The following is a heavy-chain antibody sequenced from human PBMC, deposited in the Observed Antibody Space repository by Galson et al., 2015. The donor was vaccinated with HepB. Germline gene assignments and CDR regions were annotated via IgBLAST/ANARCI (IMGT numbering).Heavy chain of an antibody. CDR3: ARYGYYDYVWGSYRYDAFDI. CDR1: GYSFTSYW. Sequence: QSGAEVKKPGESLKISCKGSGYSFTSYWIGWVRQMPGKGLEWMGIIYPGDSDTRYSPSFQGQVTISADKSISTAYLQWSSLKASDTAMYYCARYGYYDYVWGSYRYDAFDIWGQGTMVTVSS. D-gene: IGHD3-16*02. J-gene: IGHJ3*02. CDR2: IYPGDSDT. V-gene: IGHV5-51*01.